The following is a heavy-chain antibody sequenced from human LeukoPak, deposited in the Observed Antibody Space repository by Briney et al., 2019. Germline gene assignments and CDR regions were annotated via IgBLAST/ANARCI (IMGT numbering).Heavy chain of an antibody. CDR1: GFTFSSYS. CDR2: ISSSSSYI. J-gene: IGHJ4*02. D-gene: IGHD3-9*01. CDR3: ARVGGEGGYDILTGYYSFDY. Sequence: GGSLRLSCAASGFTFSSYSMNWVRQAPGKGLEWVSSISSSSSYIYYADSVKGRFTISRDNAKNSLYLQMNSLRAEDTAVYYCARVGGEGGYDILTGYYSFDYWGQGTLVTVSS. V-gene: IGHV3-21*01.